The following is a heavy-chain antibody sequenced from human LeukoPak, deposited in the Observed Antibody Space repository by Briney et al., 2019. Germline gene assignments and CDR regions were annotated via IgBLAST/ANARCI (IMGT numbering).Heavy chain of an antibody. V-gene: IGHV4-30-2*01. J-gene: IGHJ4*02. CDR1: GGSISSGGYS. Sequence: SQTLSLTCAVSGGSISSGGYSWSWIRQLPGKGLEWIGYIYHSGSTYYNPSLKSRVTISVDRSKNQFSLKLSSVTAADTAVYYCARVYWNYIDYWGQGTLVTVSS. CDR2: IYHSGST. D-gene: IGHD2-8*02. CDR3: ARVYWNYIDY.